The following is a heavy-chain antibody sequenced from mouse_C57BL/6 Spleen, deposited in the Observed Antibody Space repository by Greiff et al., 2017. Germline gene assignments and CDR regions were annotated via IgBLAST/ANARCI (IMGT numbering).Heavy chain of an antibody. CDR2: INPNYGTT. CDR3: ASYYYGSSSYYFGY. D-gene: IGHD1-1*01. J-gene: IGHJ2*01. V-gene: IGHV1-39*01. CDR1: GYSFTDYN. Sequence: VQLQQSGPELVKPGASVKISCKASGYSFTDYNMNWVKQSNGKSLEWIGVINPNYGTTSYNQKFKGKATLTGDQSSSTAYMQLNSLTSEDSAIYYCASYYYGSSSYYFGYWGQGTTLTVSS.